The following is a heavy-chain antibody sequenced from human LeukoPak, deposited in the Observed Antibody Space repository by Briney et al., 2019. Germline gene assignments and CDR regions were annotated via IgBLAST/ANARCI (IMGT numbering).Heavy chain of an antibody. J-gene: IGHJ3*02. Sequence: GGSLRLSCAASGFTFSSYSMNWVRQAPGKGLEWVSSISSSSSYIYYADSVKGRFTISRDNAKNSLYLQMNSLRAEDTAVYYCARDDYDSSGYQLGAFDIWGQGTMVTVSS. V-gene: IGHV3-21*01. CDR1: GFTFSSYS. CDR3: ARDDYDSSGYQLGAFDI. D-gene: IGHD3-22*01. CDR2: ISSSSSYI.